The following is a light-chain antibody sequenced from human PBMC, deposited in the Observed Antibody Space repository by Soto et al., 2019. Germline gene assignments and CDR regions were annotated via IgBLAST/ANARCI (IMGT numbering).Light chain of an antibody. Sequence: IVLTHSSGTLSLSPGERATLSCRASQSVSSSYLAWYQQKPGQAPRLLIYGASSRATGIPDRFSGSGSGTDFTLTISRLEPEDFAVYYCQQYRTFGQGTKVDIK. CDR2: GAS. J-gene: IGKJ1*01. V-gene: IGKV3-20*01. CDR3: QQYRT. CDR1: QSVSSSY.